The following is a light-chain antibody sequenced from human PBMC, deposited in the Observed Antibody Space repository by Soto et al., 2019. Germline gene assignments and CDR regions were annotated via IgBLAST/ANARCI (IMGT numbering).Light chain of an antibody. J-gene: IGLJ1*01. CDR2: EVT. CDR1: RSDVGAYNY. CDR3: RSFTSRFTFV. Sequence: QSALTQPASVSGSPGQSIAISCTGTRSDVGAYNYVSWYQQHPGKAPILMISEVTNRPSGVSDRFSGSKSGNTASLTISGLQAEDEADYYCRSFTSRFTFVFGSGTSHRP. V-gene: IGLV2-14*03.